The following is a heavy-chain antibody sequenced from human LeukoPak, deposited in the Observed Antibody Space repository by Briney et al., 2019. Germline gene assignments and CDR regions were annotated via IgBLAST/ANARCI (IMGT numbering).Heavy chain of an antibody. Sequence: SVKVSCKTSGGTFNSYAFTWVRQAPGKGLEWMGRIIPVLNVTNYAQNFQGRVTFTADKSKSTTYIQMSSLRSEDTAVYYCARDELAYCSGTSCYRVDPWGQGTRVTVSS. D-gene: IGHD2-21*01. CDR3: ARDELAYCSGTSCYRVDP. V-gene: IGHV1-69*04. CDR1: GGTFNSYA. J-gene: IGHJ5*02. CDR2: IIPVLNVT.